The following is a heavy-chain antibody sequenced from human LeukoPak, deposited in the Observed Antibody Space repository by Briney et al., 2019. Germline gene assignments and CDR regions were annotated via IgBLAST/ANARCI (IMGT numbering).Heavy chain of an antibody. V-gene: IGHV5-51*01. D-gene: IGHD5/OR15-5a*01. J-gene: IGHJ5*02. CDR3: ARRPLHSQIYFDP. CDR2: ISPGDSDT. Sequence: PGESLKISCKASGDRFTSYWVAWVRQKPGKGLEWMGIISPGDSDTRYSPSFEGQVSISVDRSTTTAYLHWSSLKASDTAIYYCARRPLHSQIYFDPWGQGTLVTVSP. CDR1: GDRFTSYW.